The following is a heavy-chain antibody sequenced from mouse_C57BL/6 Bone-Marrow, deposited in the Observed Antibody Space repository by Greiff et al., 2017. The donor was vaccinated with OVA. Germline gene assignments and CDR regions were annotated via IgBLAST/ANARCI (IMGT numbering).Heavy chain of an antibody. CDR3: ATGTVVASYYFDY. CDR2: ISYDGSN. Sequence: EVQLQESGPGLVKPSQSLSLTCSVTGYSITSGYYWNWIRQFPGNKLEWMGYISYDGSNNYNPSLKNRISITRDTSKNQFFLKLNSVTTEDTATYYCATGTVVASYYFDYWGQGTTLTVSS. V-gene: IGHV3-6*01. J-gene: IGHJ2*01. CDR1: GYSITSGYY. D-gene: IGHD1-1*01.